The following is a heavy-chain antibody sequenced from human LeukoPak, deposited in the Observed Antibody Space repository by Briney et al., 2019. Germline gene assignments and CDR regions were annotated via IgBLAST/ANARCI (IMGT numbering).Heavy chain of an antibody. CDR3: AKGVAAAANPSLFDY. CDR2: MSGSGGST. Sequence: GGSLRLSCAAPGFTFSSYAMSWVRQAPGKGLEWVSAMSGSGGSTYYADSVKGRFTISRDDSKNTLYLQMNSLRAEDTAVYYCAKGVAAAANPSLFDYWGQGTLVTVSS. CDR1: GFTFSSYA. V-gene: IGHV3-23*01. J-gene: IGHJ4*02. D-gene: IGHD6-13*01.